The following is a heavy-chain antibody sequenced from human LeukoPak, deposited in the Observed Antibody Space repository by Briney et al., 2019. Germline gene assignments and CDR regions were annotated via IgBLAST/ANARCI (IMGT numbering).Heavy chain of an antibody. J-gene: IGHJ1*01. CDR2: IIPILGIA. CDR3: ARPYGDFEYFQH. Sequence: GASVKVSCKASGGTFSSYAISWVRQAPGQGLEWMGRIIPILGIANYAQKFQGRVTITADKSTSTAYMELSSLRSEDTAVYYCARPYGDFEYFQHWGQGTLVTVSS. V-gene: IGHV1-69*04. CDR1: GGTFSSYA. D-gene: IGHD4-17*01.